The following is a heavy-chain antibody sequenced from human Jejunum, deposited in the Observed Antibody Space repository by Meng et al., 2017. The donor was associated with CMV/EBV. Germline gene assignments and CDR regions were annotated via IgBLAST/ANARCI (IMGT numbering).Heavy chain of an antibody. V-gene: IGHV4-30-4*08. J-gene: IGHJ5*02. CDR1: GDSISSGDYY. CDR3: AREVAVNWFDP. D-gene: IGHD6-19*01. CDR2: IYSSGST. Sequence: CTVSGDSISSGDYYWNWIRQPPGKGLEWIGYIYSSGSTYYNPSLKSRVTISVDTSKNHFSLKLSSVTAADTAVYYCAREVAVNWFDPWGQGTLVTVSS.